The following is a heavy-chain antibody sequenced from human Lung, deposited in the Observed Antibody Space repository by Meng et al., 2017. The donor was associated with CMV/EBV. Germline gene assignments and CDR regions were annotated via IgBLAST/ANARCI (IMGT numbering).Heavy chain of an antibody. D-gene: IGHD1-26*01. J-gene: IGHJ4*02. CDR1: GGSISSYY. CDR3: ARDGGGSSFDY. V-gene: IGHV4-59*01. Sequence: LTCTVSGGSISSYYWSWIRQPPGKGLEWIGYIYYSGSTNYNPSLKSRVTISVDTSKNQFSLKLSSVTAADTAVYYCARDGGGSSFDYWGQGTLVTVSS. CDR2: IYYSGST.